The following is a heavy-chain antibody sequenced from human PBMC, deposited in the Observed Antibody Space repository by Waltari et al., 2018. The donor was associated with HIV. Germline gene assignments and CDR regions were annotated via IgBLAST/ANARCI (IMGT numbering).Heavy chain of an antibody. J-gene: IGHJ4*02. CDR2: IWYDGSNE. CDR3: ARADCGGDCYFDF. D-gene: IGHD2-21*02. Sequence: QVQLVESGGGVVQPGRSLRLSWSASGFTFRSYGIHWVRQAPGKGLEWVAVIWYDGSNEYYGDSVKGRFTVSRDNSKNMVYLQMNSLRAEDTAMYHCARADCGGDCYFDFWGQGTPVTVSS. V-gene: IGHV3-33*01. CDR1: GFTFRSYG.